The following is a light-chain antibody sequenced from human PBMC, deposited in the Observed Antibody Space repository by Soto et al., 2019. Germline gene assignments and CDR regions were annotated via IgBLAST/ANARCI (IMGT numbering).Light chain of an antibody. CDR1: RTVVSH. J-gene: IGKJ5*01. Sequence: EIVMTQSPATLSVSPGERATLSCRASRTVVSHLAWYQQKPRQAPRLLIYDASTRATGIPARFSGSGSGTEFTLTISGLEPEDFAVYYCQQRTNRPPITFGQGTRLEIK. CDR2: DAS. CDR3: QQRTNRPPIT. V-gene: IGKV3-15*01.